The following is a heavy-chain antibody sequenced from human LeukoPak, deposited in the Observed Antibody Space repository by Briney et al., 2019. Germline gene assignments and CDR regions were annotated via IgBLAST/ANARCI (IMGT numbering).Heavy chain of an antibody. CDR3: ARDQGRYSSGWYLLTCLDP. J-gene: IGHJ5*02. V-gene: IGHV1-46*01. D-gene: IGHD6-13*01. CDR1: GYTFTSYY. CDR2: INPSGGST. Sequence: ASVKVSCKASGYTFTSYYMHWVRQAPGQGLEWMGIINPSGGSTSYAQKFQGRATMTRDTSTSTVYMELSSLRSEDTAVYYCARDQGRYSSGWYLLTCLDPWGQGTLVTVSS.